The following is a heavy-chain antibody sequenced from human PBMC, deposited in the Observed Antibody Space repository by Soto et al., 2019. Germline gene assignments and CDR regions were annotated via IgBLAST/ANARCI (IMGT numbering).Heavy chain of an antibody. J-gene: IGHJ4*02. CDR3: ARGSHLLRFLEWLLPRYYFDY. D-gene: IGHD3-3*01. CDR1: GYTFTSYD. V-gene: IGHV1-8*01. Sequence: GASVKVSCKASGYTFTSYDINWVRQATGQGLEWTGWMNPNSGNTGYAQKFQGRVTMTRNTSISTAYMELSSLRSEDTAVYYCARGSHLLRFLEWLLPRYYFDYWGQGTLVTVSS. CDR2: MNPNSGNT.